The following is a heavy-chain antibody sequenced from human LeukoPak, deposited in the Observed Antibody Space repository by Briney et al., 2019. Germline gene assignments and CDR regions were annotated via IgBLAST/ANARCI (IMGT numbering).Heavy chain of an antibody. CDR1: GGTFSSYT. D-gene: IGHD3-16*02. Sequence: AAVKVSCKASGGTFSSYTISGVGQAPGQGVEWMGRIIPIFGTANYAQKFQSRVTINTDESTSTAYMELSSLRSEDTAVYYCAREPPYYDYVWGSYRYTRMYYFDYWGQGTLVTVSS. V-gene: IGHV1-69*05. CDR3: AREPPYYDYVWGSYRYTRMYYFDY. CDR2: IIPIFGTA. J-gene: IGHJ4*02.